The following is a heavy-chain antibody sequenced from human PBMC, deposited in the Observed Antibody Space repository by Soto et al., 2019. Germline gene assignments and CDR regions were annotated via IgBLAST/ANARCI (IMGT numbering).Heavy chain of an antibody. Sequence: EVQLVESGGGLVQPGGSLRLSCAASGFTFNTYWRSWVRQAPGKGLEWVANIKEDGREGYYVDSVKGRFTISRDNAKNSPDLQMNSLRAEDPAGYFGASATSVWGGRDYWGQGTLVTVSS. CDR2: IKEDGREG. V-gene: IGHV3-7*01. CDR3: ASATSVWGGRDY. J-gene: IGHJ4*02. CDR1: GFTFNTYW. D-gene: IGHD3-16*01.